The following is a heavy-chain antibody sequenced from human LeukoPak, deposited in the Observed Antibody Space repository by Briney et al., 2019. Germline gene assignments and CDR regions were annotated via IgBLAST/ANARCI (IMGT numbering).Heavy chain of an antibody. CDR1: GYTFTSYA. Sequence: ASVKVSCKASGYTFTSYAMHWVRQAPGQRLEWMGWINAGNGNTKYSQKFQGRVTITRDTSASTAYMELSSLRSEDTAVYYCARDLSSGWYGLYDYWGQGTLVTASS. J-gene: IGHJ4*02. D-gene: IGHD6-19*01. V-gene: IGHV1-3*01. CDR2: INAGNGNT. CDR3: ARDLSSGWYGLYDY.